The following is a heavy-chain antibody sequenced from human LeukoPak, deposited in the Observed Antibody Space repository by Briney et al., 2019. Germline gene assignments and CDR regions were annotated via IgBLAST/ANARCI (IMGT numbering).Heavy chain of an antibody. D-gene: IGHD7-27*01. CDR2: ITTSDGNT. CDR1: GFTFSSYT. Sequence: GGSLRLSCAASGFTFSSYTMSWVRQAPGKGLEWVSTITTSDGNTYYAGSVKGRFTVSRDNSKNTLFLQMNSLRAEDTAVYYCAKDGGLWVSAHWGDSWGRGTLVTVSS. V-gene: IGHV3-23*01. CDR3: AKDGGLWVSAHWGDS. J-gene: IGHJ4*02.